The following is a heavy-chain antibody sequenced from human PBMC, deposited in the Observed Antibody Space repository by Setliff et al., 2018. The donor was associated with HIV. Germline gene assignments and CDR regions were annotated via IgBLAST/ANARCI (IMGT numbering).Heavy chain of an antibody. J-gene: IGHJ5*02. D-gene: IGHD2-15*01. CDR3: TRAPFRGGSFGWFDP. Sequence: ETLSLTCTISGGSISSYYWSWIRQPPGKGLEWIGNIHSSGSTNYNPSLKSRVTITVDTSKNQFSLKVTSVTAADTAVYYCTRAPFRGGSFGWFDPWGQGTLVTVSS. CDR2: IHSSGST. V-gene: IGHV4-4*09. CDR1: GGSISSYY.